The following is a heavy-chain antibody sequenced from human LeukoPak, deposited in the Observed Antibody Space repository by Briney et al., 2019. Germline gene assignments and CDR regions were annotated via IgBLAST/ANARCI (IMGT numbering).Heavy chain of an antibody. CDR3: ARDLMVRGVISHSRGMDV. D-gene: IGHD3-10*01. CDR2: ISSSSSYI. Sequence: GGSLRLSCAASGFTFRSYSMNWVRQAPGKGLEWVSSISSSSSYIYYADSVKGRFTISRDNAKNSLYLQMNSLRAEDTAVYYCARDLMVRGVISHSRGMDVWGKGTTVTVSS. V-gene: IGHV3-21*01. CDR1: GFTFRSYS. J-gene: IGHJ6*04.